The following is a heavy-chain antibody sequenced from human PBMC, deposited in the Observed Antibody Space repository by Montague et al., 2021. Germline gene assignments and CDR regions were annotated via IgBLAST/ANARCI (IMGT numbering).Heavy chain of an antibody. J-gene: IGHJ4*02. CDR2: ITHNGRT. V-gene: IGHV4-34*01. Sequence: SETLSLTCAGSGGSFNDYYWSWIRQSPGQGLEWIGDITHNGRTNSNPSLKSRVTLSVDTSKSHFSLNLTSVTAADTAVYFCARRPRITVTGCFDLWGEGTLVTVSS. CDR1: GGSFNDYY. D-gene: IGHD4-11*01. CDR3: ARRPRITVTGCFDL.